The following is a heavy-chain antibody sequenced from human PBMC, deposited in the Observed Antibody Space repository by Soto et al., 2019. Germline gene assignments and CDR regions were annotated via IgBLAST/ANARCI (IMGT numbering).Heavy chain of an antibody. CDR3: ATAYDFCSGYFLDV. V-gene: IGHV1-2*02. Sequence: ASVKVSCKASGYTFTGCYMHWVRQAPGQGLEWMGWINPNSGGTNYAQKFQGRVTMTRDTSISTAYMELSRLRSDDTAVYYCATAYDFCSGYFLDVWGQGTTVTVYS. D-gene: IGHD3-3*01. CDR2: INPNSGGT. CDR1: GYTFTGCY. J-gene: IGHJ6*02.